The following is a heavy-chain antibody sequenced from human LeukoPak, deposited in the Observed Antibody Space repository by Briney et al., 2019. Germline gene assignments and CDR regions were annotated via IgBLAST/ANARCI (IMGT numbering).Heavy chain of an antibody. D-gene: IGHD4-17*01. CDR2: INTNTGNP. J-gene: IGHJ6*03. Sequence: ASVKVSCKASGYTFTSYAMNWVRQAPGQGLEWMGWINTNTGNPTYAQGFTGRFVFSLDTSVSTAYLQISSLKAEDTAVYYCARASATVMHYYYYMDVWGKGTTATVSS. CDR3: ARASATVMHYYYYMDV. V-gene: IGHV7-4-1*02. CDR1: GYTFTSYA.